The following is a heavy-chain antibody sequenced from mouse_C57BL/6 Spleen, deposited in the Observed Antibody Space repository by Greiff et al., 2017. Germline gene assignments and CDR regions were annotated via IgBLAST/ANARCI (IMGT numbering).Heavy chain of an antibody. CDR1: GYTFTSYW. J-gene: IGHJ3*01. D-gene: IGHD3-2*02. Sequence: VQLQQSGAELVRPGSSVKLSCKASGYTFTSYWMDWVKQRPGQGLEWIGNIYPSDSETHYNQKFKDKATLTVDKSSSTAYVQLSSLTSEDSAVSYCARGDSSGYWFGYWGQGALVTVAA. CDR3: ARGDSSGYWFGY. CDR2: IYPSDSET. V-gene: IGHV1-61*01.